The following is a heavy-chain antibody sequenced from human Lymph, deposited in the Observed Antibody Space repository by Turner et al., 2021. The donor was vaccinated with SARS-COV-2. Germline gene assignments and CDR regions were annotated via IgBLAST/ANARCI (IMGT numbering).Heavy chain of an antibody. CDR1: GFTFSSYS. Sequence: EVQLVESGGGLVKPGGSLPLSCAASGFTFSSYSMNWVRQAPGKGLEWVSSISSSSSYINYADSVKGRCTISRDNAKNSLYLQMNSLRAEDTAVYDCARGDYGDYGTGYFDYWGQGTLVTVSS. CDR3: ARGDYGDYGTGYFDY. V-gene: IGHV3-21*01. CDR2: ISSSSSYI. D-gene: IGHD4-17*01. J-gene: IGHJ4*02.